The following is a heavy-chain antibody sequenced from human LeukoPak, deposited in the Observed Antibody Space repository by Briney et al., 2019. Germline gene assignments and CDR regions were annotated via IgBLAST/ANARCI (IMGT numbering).Heavy chain of an antibody. V-gene: IGHV3-23*01. D-gene: IGHD2-2*01. CDR2: ISGPGDRT. Sequence: GGSLRLSCVASGFTFSSYAMTWVRQAPGKGLEWVSGISGPGDRTFYADSVKGRFTISRDNSKNTLYLQMNSLRAEDTAVYHCAKVVPAAAVPFWDLDYWGQGTLVTVSS. J-gene: IGHJ4*02. CDR1: GFTFSSYA. CDR3: AKVVPAAAVPFWDLDY.